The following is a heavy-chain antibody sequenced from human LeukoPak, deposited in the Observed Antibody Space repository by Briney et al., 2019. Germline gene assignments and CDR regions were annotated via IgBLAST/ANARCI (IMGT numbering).Heavy chain of an antibody. CDR1: GFTFSSYA. J-gene: IGHJ5*02. Sequence: GGSRRLSCAASGFTFSSYAMSWVRQAPEKGMEWVSAISGSGGSTYYADSVKGRFTISRDNSKNTLYLQMNSLRAEDTAVYYCAKGIPGQWPKDWFDPWGQGTLVTVSS. D-gene: IGHD6-19*01. CDR2: ISGSGGST. V-gene: IGHV3-23*01. CDR3: AKGIPGQWPKDWFDP.